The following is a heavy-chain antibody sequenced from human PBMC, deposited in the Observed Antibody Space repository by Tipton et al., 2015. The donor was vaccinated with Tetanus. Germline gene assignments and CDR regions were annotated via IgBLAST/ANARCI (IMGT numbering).Heavy chain of an antibody. CDR2: ISSSGST. V-gene: IGHV4-61*01. CDR1: GGSVSNGSHY. J-gene: IGHJ4*02. CDR3: ARGTGDY. D-gene: IGHD1-14*01. Sequence: LRLSCTVSGGSVSNGSHYWSWIRQPPGKGLEWLAYISSSGSTNSNYSLKSRITMSRDTSKNRFSLKLSSVTAADTAVYYCARGTGDYWGQGTLVTVSS.